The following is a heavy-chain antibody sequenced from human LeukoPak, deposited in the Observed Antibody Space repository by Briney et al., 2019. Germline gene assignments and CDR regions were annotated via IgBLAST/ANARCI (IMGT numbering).Heavy chain of an antibody. CDR2: ISWNSGSI. D-gene: IGHD1-1*01. J-gene: IGHJ5*02. CDR1: GFTFDDYA. Sequence: PGRSLRLSCAASGFTFDDYAMHWVRQAPGKGLEWVSGISWNSGSIGYADSVKGRFTISRDNAKNSLYLQMNSLRAGDTALYYCAKDNGQRGLNGFAPWGQGTLVTVSS. V-gene: IGHV3-9*01. CDR3: AKDNGQRGLNGFAP.